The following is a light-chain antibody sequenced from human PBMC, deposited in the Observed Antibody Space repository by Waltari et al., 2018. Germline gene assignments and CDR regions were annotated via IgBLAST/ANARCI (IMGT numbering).Light chain of an antibody. CDR1: RSVSRS. J-gene: IGKJ3*01. CDR2: DTF. CDR3: LHRSNWPPLFT. V-gene: IGKV3-11*01. Sequence: EIVLTQSPVTLSFSPGERATLSCRASRSVSRSLACYQQKPGQAPRLLIYDTFSRASGIPARFSGSGSGTDFTLTISSLEPEDFAVYYCLHRSNWPPLFTFGPGTKVDIK.